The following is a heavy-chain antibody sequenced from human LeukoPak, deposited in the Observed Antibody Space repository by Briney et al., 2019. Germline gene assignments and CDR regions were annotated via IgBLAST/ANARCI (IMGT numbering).Heavy chain of an antibody. Sequence: PSETLSLTCAVYGGSFSGYYWSWIRQPPGKGLEWIGEINHSGSTNYNPSLKSRVTISVDTSKNQFSLKLSSVTAADTAVYYCARGGYSYGYWGQGTLSPSPQ. CDR1: GGSFSGYY. D-gene: IGHD5-18*01. V-gene: IGHV4-34*01. CDR3: ARGGYSYGY. CDR2: INHSGST. J-gene: IGHJ4*02.